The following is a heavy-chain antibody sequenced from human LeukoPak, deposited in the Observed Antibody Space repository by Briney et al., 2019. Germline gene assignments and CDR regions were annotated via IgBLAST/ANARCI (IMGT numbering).Heavy chain of an antibody. CDR3: ARDEEGDYYYGMDV. Sequence: PSQTLSLTCIVSGGSISSGDYYWSWIRQPPGKGLEWIGYIYYSGSTYYNPSLKSRVTISVDTSKNQFSLKLSSVTAADTAVYYCARDEEGDYYYGMDVWGQGTTVTVSS. CDR1: GGSISSGDYY. J-gene: IGHJ6*02. CDR2: IYYSGST. V-gene: IGHV4-30-4*01.